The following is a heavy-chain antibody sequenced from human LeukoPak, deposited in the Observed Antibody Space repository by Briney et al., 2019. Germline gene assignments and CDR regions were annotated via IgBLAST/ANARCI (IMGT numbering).Heavy chain of an antibody. V-gene: IGHV3-15*01. CDR1: GFTFSNAW. Sequence: GGSLRLSCAASGFTFSNAWMSWVRQAPGKGLEWVGRIKSKTDGGTTDYAAPVKGRFTISRDDSKNTLYLQMNSLKTEDTAVYCCTTVELGYSFYYYYYMDVWGKGTTVTISS. J-gene: IGHJ6*03. D-gene: IGHD5-18*01. CDR3: TTVELGYSFYYYYYMDV. CDR2: IKSKTDGGTT.